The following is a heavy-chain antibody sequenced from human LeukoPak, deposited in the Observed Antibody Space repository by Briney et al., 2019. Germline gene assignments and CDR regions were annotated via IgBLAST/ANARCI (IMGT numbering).Heavy chain of an antibody. CDR2: INSSGTTI. CDR3: ATASAVAQTFDY. J-gene: IGHJ4*02. V-gene: IGHV3-48*03. Sequence: GGSLRLSCAASGFTFSSYEMNWVGQAPGQGLEWVSYINSSGTTIYYAESVKGLFTISRDNAENSIYLQMTSLRAEDTALYYCATASAVAQTFDYWGQGTLVTVSS. CDR1: GFTFSSYE.